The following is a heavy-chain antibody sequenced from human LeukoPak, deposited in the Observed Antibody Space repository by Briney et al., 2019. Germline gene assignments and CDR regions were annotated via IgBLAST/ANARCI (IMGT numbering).Heavy chain of an antibody. Sequence: PGESLRLSCAASGFLFSSYSMNWVRQAPGKGLEWVSYISGGSSTIYYADSVKGRFTISRDNAKNSLDLQMNSLRAEDSAVYYCARERIWNGYYFFDYWGQGTLVTVSS. CDR3: ARERIWNGYYFFDY. CDR2: ISGGSSTI. J-gene: IGHJ4*02. CDR1: GFLFSSYS. V-gene: IGHV3-48*01. D-gene: IGHD3-3*01.